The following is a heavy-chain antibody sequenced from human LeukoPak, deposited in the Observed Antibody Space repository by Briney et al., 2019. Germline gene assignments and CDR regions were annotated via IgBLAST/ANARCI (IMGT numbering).Heavy chain of an antibody. D-gene: IGHD4-11*01. CDR3: ARDNYSDYYYYYMDV. J-gene: IGHJ6*03. V-gene: IGHV3-7*01. CDR2: IKQDGSEK. Sequence: GGSLRLSCAASGFTFSSYWMSWVRQAPGKGLEWVANIKQDGSEKHYVDSVKGRFTISRDNAKNSLYLQMNSLRAEDTAVYYCARDNYSDYYYYYMDVWGKGTTVTVSS. CDR1: GFTFSSYW.